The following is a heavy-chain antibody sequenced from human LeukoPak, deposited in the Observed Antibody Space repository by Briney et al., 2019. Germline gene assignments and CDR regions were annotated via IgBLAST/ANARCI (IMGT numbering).Heavy chain of an antibody. CDR1: GFKFSDFV. CDR3: AKDDGGVFGY. V-gene: IGHV3-30*18. Sequence: GGSLRLSCVASGFKFSDFVMHWVRQAPGKGLEWAAVISKDGRKIDYADSVKGRFTISRDNSKNTLYLQVNRLGTEDTAVYYCAKDDGGVFGYWGQGTLVTVSS. J-gene: IGHJ4*02. CDR2: ISKDGRKI. D-gene: IGHD3-16*02.